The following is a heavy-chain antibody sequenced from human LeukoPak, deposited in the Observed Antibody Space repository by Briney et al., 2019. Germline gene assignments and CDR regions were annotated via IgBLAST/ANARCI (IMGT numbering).Heavy chain of an antibody. V-gene: IGHV5-51*01. CDR1: GYSFNTYW. J-gene: IGHJ4*02. D-gene: IGHD3-10*01. CDR2: IYPGDSEV. Sequence: GESLKISYKGSGYSFNTYWIGWVRQMPGKGLECMGIIYPGDSEVRYSPSFQGQVTISADKSISTAYLQWSSLRASDTAMYYCARGFGEFRFDYWGQGTLVTVSP. CDR3: ARGFGEFRFDY.